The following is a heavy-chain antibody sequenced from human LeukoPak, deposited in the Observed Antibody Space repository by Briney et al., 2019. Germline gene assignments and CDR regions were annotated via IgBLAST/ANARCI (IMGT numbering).Heavy chain of an antibody. CDR3: ARSCGWELLQGSHFDY. Sequence: SETLSLTCTVSGGSISSYYWSWIRQPPGKGLEWIGVISYSGSTYYNPSLKSRVTISVDTSKNQFSLKLSSVTAADTAVYYCARSCGWELLQGSHFDYWGQGTLVTVSS. D-gene: IGHD1-26*01. V-gene: IGHV4-59*12. CDR2: ISYSGST. J-gene: IGHJ4*02. CDR1: GGSISSYY.